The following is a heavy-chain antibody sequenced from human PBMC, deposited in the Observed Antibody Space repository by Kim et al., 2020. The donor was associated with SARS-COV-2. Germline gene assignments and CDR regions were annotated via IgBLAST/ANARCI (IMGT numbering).Heavy chain of an antibody. CDR2: IYYSGST. Sequence: SETLSLTCTVSGGSISSSSYYWGWIRQPPGKGLEWIGSIYYSGSTYYNPSLKSRVTISVDTSKNQFSLKLSSVTAADTAVYYCARRDFWSGYYRFGVFDYWGQGTLVTVSS. CDR3: ARRDFWSGYYRFGVFDY. J-gene: IGHJ4*02. V-gene: IGHV4-39*01. D-gene: IGHD3-3*01. CDR1: GGSISSSSYY.